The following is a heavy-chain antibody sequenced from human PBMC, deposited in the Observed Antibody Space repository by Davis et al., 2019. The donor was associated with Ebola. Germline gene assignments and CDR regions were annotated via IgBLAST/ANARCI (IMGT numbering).Heavy chain of an antibody. D-gene: IGHD5-12*01. J-gene: IGHJ4*02. CDR1: AGSISSSSYY. CDR2: IYYSGST. V-gene: IGHV4-39*01. CDR3: ARKRGYSGYDPFED. Sequence: MPSETLSLTCTVSAGSISSSSYYWGWIRQPPGKGLEWIGSIYYSGSTYYNPSLKSRVTISVDTSKNQFSLKLSSVTAADTAVYYCARKRGYSGYDPFEDWGQGTLVTVSS.